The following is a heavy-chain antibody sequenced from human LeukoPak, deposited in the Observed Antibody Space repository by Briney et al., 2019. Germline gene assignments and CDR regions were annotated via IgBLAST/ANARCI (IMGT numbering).Heavy chain of an antibody. J-gene: IGHJ6*01. Sequence: GESLKISFQGSGYSFTYYWLGWVRRLPGKGLAWMGIIYPGYSHTRYSPSFQGQVTISADKYISTAYLPSRGLTASDTAMYYCARHKGKARYSSSYETAMDVWGQGSTVTV. D-gene: IGHD6-19*01. CDR3: ARHKGKARYSSSYETAMDV. CDR2: IYPGYSHT. V-gene: IGHV5-51*01. CDR1: GYSFTYYW.